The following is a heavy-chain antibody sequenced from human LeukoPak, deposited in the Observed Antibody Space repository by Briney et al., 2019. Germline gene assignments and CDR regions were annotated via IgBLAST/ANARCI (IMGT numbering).Heavy chain of an antibody. CDR2: IWYDGSNK. D-gene: IGHD6-6*01. CDR3: AREYSSSSWFNYYFGMDV. J-gene: IGHJ6*02. V-gene: IGHV3-33*08. CDR1: GFTFSSYG. Sequence: GGSLRLSCAASGFTFSSYGMHWVRQAPGKGLEWVADIWYDGSNKYYADSVKGRFTISRDNSKNTLYLQMNSLRAEDTAVYYCAREYSSSSWFNYYFGMDVWGQGTTVTVAS.